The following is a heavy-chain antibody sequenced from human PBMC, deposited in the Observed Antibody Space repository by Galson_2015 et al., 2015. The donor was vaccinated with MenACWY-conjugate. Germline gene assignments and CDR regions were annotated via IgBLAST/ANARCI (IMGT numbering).Heavy chain of an antibody. CDR3: TKSRFQWLVDFDY. V-gene: IGHV3-23*01. CDR1: GFTVSTYT. CDR2: VSGSGAIT. J-gene: IGHJ4*02. Sequence: SLRLSCAASGFTVSTYTMNWVRQAPGKGLEWVSGVSGSGAITYYADSVKGRFTISRDNSKNTLSLQLNSQRAEDTAVYYCTKSRFQWLVDFDYWGQGTQVAVSP. D-gene: IGHD6-19*01.